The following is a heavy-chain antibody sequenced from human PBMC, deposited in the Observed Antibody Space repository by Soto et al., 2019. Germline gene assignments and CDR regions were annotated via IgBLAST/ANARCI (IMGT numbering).Heavy chain of an antibody. D-gene: IGHD3-22*01. CDR2: ISYDGSNK. CDR3: AKDRQYYDSSRYYYFDY. V-gene: IGHV3-30*18. J-gene: IGHJ4*02. CDR1: GFTFSSYG. Sequence: HPGGSLRLSCAASGFTFSSYGMHWVRQAPGKGLEWVAVISYDGSNKYYADSVKGRFTISRDNSKNTLYLQMNSLRAEDTAVYYCAKDRQYYDSSRYYYFDYWGQGTLVTVSS.